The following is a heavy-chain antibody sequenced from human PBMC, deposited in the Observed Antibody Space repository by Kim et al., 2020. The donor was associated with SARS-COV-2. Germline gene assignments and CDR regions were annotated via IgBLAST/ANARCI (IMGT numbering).Heavy chain of an antibody. Sequence: KANGASERGRFTITRDSAKNALCLRMNSLSAEDTAVYYCARAQQQWLVVYWGQGTLVTVSS. CDR3: ARAQQQWLVVY. D-gene: IGHD6-19*01. J-gene: IGHJ4*02. CDR2: K. V-gene: IGHV3-7*01.